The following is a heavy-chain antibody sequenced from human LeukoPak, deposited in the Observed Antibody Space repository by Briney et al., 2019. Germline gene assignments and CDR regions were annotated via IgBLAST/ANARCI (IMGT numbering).Heavy chain of an antibody. Sequence: PGGSLRLSCAASGFTSSSYWMSWVRQAPGKGLEWVANIKQDGSEKYYVDSVKGRFTISRDNAKNSLYLQMNSLRAEDTAVYYCARVPGIAAAGYWGQGALVTVSS. V-gene: IGHV3-7*04. CDR1: GFTSSSYW. CDR2: IKQDGSEK. D-gene: IGHD6-13*01. J-gene: IGHJ4*02. CDR3: ARVPGIAAAGY.